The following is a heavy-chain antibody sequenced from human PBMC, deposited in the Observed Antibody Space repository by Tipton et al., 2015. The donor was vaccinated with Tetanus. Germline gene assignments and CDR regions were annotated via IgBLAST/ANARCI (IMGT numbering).Heavy chain of an antibody. CDR2: MYSGGDT. V-gene: IGHV3-53*01. CDR1: GFIFSMHC. J-gene: IGHJ5*01. Sequence: SLRLSCAASGFIFSMHCMSWVRLPPGTVLEWSSVMYSGGDTDRVDSVKGRFRISRDNAKNTLYLQMNSLRVEDMAVYYCMRDGGSSGWFAYWGQVNLVT. D-gene: IGHD6-19*01. CDR3: MRDGGSSGWFAY.